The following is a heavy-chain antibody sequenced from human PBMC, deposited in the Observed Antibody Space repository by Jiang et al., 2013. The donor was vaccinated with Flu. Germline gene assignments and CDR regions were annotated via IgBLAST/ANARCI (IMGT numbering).Heavy chain of an antibody. V-gene: IGHV1-18*01. Sequence: VKRPGASVKVSCKASGYTFTSYGISWVRQAPGQGLEWMGWISAYNGKTNYAQRLQGRVTMTTDTSTSTAYMELRSLRSDDTAVYYCARMQGSGSYLLYWGQGTLVTVSS. CDR3: ARMQGSGSYLLY. D-gene: IGHD3-10*01. CDR2: ISAYNGKT. CDR1: GYTFTSYG. J-gene: IGHJ4*02.